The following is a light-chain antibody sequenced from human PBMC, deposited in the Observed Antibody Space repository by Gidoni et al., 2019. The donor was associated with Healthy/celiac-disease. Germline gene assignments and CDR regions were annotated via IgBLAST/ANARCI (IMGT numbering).Light chain of an antibody. CDR1: QGISSY. CDR3: QQLNSYQYT. Sequence: IQLTQSPSSLSASVGDRVTITCRSSQGISSYLAWYQQKPGKAPKLLIYDESTLQSGVLSRFSGSGSGTDFTLTISSLQPEDVATYYCQQLNSYQYTFGQGTKLEIK. CDR2: DES. J-gene: IGKJ2*01. V-gene: IGKV1-9*01.